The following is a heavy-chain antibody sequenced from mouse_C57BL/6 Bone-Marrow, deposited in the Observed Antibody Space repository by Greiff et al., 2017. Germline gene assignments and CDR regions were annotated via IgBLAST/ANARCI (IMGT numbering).Heavy chain of an antibody. CDR1: GYAFTNYL. CDR3: ASGGYYGNRFDY. Sequence: QVQLKESGAELVRPGTSVKVSCKASGYAFTNYLIEWVKQRPGQGLEWIGVINPGSGGPNYNEKFKGKATLPAYKSSSTAYMQLSSLTSEDSAVYFCASGGYYGNRFDYWGQGTTLTVSS. J-gene: IGHJ2*01. CDR2: INPGSGGP. D-gene: IGHD2-1*01. V-gene: IGHV1-54*01.